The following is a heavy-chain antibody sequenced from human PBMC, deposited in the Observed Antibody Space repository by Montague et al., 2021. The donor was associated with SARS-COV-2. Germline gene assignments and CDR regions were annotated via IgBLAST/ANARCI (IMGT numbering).Heavy chain of an antibody. Sequence: SLRLSCAASGFTFSSYAMHWVRQAPGKGLEWVAVISCDGSNKYYADSVKGRFTISRDNSKNTLYLQMNSLRAEDTAVYYCARDDPYSSGWFDAFDIWGQGTMVTVSS. J-gene: IGHJ3*02. CDR1: GFTFSSYA. D-gene: IGHD6-19*01. CDR2: ISCDGSNK. CDR3: ARDDPYSSGWFDAFDI. V-gene: IGHV3-30*04.